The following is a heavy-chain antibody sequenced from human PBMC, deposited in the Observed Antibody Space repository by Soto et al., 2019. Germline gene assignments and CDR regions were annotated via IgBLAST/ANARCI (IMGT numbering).Heavy chain of an antibody. D-gene: IGHD2-2*01. V-gene: IGHV1-69*01. CDR1: GGTFSSYA. CDR2: IIPIFGTA. CDR3: ARDIVVVPAAMLPDYGMDV. J-gene: IGHJ6*02. Sequence: QVQLVQSGAEVKKPGSSVKVSCKASGGTFSSYAISWVRQAPGQGLEWMGGIIPIFGTANYAQKFQGRVTITADESTITAYMELSSLRSEDTAVYYCARDIVVVPAAMLPDYGMDVWGQGTTVTVSS.